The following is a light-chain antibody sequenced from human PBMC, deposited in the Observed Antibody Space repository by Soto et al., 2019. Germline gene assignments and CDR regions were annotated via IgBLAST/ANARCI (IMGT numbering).Light chain of an antibody. CDR1: SSDVGGYNY. V-gene: IGLV2-14*01. Sequence: QSALTQPASVSGSPGQSITISCTGTSSDVGGYNYVSWYQQHPGKAPKLMIYDVSNRPSGVSNRCSGSKSGNTASLTISGLQAEDDADYYCSSYTSSSTLGGVFGGGTKLTVL. CDR3: SSYTSSSTLGGV. CDR2: DVS. J-gene: IGLJ2*01.